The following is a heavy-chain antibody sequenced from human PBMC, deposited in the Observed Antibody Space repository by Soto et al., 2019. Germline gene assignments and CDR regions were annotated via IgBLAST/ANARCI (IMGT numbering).Heavy chain of an antibody. D-gene: IGHD4-4*01. J-gene: IGHJ5*02. V-gene: IGHV3-7*01. CDR3: VRGGSNYAS. Sequence: GGSLQLSSTCSGFTFSDSWITWVRQAPGKGLEWVARIKPDESEKKYADSVRGRFSISRDNAKNSMYLQMDSLRGEDTAVYYCVRGGSNYASWGQGTLVTVSS. CDR1: GFTFSDSW. CDR2: IKPDESEK.